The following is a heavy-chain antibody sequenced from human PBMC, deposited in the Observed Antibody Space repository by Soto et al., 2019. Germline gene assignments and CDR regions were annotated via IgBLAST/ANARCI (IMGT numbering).Heavy chain of an antibody. D-gene: IGHD6-13*01. CDR1: GFTFDDYA. CDR2: ISGNSGSI. CDR3: AKDVFMAVRPSSSWGYYGMDV. V-gene: IGHV3-9*01. Sequence: EVQLVESGGGLVQPGRSLRLSCAASGFTFDDYAMHWVRQAPGKGLEWVSGISGNSGSIGYADSVKGRFTISRDNAKNSLYLQMNSLRAEDTALYYCAKDVFMAVRPSSSWGYYGMDVWGQGTTVTVSS. J-gene: IGHJ6*02.